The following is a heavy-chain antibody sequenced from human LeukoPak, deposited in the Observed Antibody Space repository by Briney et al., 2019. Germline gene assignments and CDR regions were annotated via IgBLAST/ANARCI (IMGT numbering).Heavy chain of an antibody. CDR2: INPSGGST. J-gene: IGHJ4*02. Sequence: ASVKVSCKASGYTFTSYYMHWVRQAPGQGLEWMGIINPSGGSTSYAQKFQGRVTMTRDMSTSTVYMELSSLRSEDTAVYYCARDPSDYVWGSYRYYFDYWGQGTLVTVSS. CDR3: ARDPSDYVWGSYRYYFDY. CDR1: GYTFTSYY. D-gene: IGHD3-16*02. V-gene: IGHV1-46*01.